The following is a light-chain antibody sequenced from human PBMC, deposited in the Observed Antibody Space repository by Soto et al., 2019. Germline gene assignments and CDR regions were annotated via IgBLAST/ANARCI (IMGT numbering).Light chain of an antibody. Sequence: EIVLTQSPGTLSLSPGERATLSGRASQSVSSSYLAWYQQKPGQAPRLLIYGASTRAAGIPARFSGSGSGTEFTLTITSLESEDFAVYYCQQFHNWPRTFGQGTKVDIK. CDR3: QQFHNWPRT. J-gene: IGKJ1*01. V-gene: IGKV3-20*01. CDR2: GAS. CDR1: QSVSSSY.